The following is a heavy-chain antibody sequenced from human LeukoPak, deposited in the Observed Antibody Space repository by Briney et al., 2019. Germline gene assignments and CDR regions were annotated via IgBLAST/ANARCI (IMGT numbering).Heavy chain of an antibody. J-gene: IGHJ4*02. Sequence: SETLSLTCTVSGGSISSSSYYWGWIRQPPGKGLEWIGSIYYSGSTYYNPSLKSRVTISVDTSKNQFSLKLSSVTAADTAVYYCARGVPYYYDSSGYYYFDYWGQGTLVTVSS. V-gene: IGHV4-39*07. CDR2: IYYSGST. CDR1: GGSISSSSYY. CDR3: ARGVPYYYDSSGYYYFDY. D-gene: IGHD3-22*01.